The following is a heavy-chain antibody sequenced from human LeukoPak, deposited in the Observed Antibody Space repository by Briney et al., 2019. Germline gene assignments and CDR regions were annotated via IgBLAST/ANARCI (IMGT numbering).Heavy chain of an antibody. V-gene: IGHV1-2*02. Sequence: ASVKVSCKASGYTFTGYYLHWVRQAPGQGLEWMGWINPNTGGTNYAQKFQGRVTITADEFTSTAYMELSSLRSEDTAVYYCARVAGGRYCSSTSCYMRGWFDPWGQGTLVTVSS. J-gene: IGHJ5*02. CDR2: INPNTGGT. D-gene: IGHD2-2*02. CDR1: GYTFTGYY. CDR3: ARVAGGRYCSSTSCYMRGWFDP.